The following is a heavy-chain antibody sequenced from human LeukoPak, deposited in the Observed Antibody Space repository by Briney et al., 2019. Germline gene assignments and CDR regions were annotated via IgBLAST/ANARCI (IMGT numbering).Heavy chain of an antibody. D-gene: IGHD2-15*01. CDR3: ARRTPGYYFDY. CDR2: ISAGGGST. CDR1: GFTFSSYA. V-gene: IGHV3-23*01. J-gene: IGHJ4*02. Sequence: GGSLRLSCAASGFTFSSYAMSWVRQAPGKGLEWVSAISAGGGSTYYADSVKGRFTISRDNSKNTLYLQMSSLRAEDTAVYYYARRTPGYYFDYWGQGTLVTVSS.